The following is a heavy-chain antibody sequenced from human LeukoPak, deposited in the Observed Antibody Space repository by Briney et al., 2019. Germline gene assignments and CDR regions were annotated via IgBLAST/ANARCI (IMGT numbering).Heavy chain of an antibody. V-gene: IGHV3-72*01. CDR2: LSNERHSYTP. D-gene: IGHD4-17*01. J-gene: IGHJ4*02. CDR3: VRVRDGDYFAP. CDR1: AFTFRDLY. Sequence: GTLRLSGAASAFTFRDLYREWLAQAPGKGLQWVGRLSNERHSYTPDYAASVKGRCTISRDDSKNALFRQMNTVKTEDKAVYYCVRVRDGDYFAPWGLGTLVTVSS.